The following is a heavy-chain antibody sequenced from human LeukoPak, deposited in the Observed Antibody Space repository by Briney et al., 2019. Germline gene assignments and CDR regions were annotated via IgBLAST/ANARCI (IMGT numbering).Heavy chain of an antibody. CDR1: GGSISSGGYY. V-gene: IGHV4-31*03. CDR3: ASSPGGNWFDP. J-gene: IGHJ5*02. Sequence: SETLSLTCTVSGGSISSGGYYWSWIRQHPGKGLEWIGYIYYSGTTYYNPSLKSRVTISVDTSKTQFSLKLSSVTAADTAVYYCASSPGGNWFDPWGQGTLVTLSS. D-gene: IGHD4-23*01. CDR2: IYYSGTT.